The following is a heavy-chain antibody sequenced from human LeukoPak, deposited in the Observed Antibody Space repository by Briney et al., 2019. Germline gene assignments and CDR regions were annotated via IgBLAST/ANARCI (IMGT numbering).Heavy chain of an antibody. CDR3: AKGQVAAEHYYYYGMDV. J-gene: IGHJ6*02. V-gene: IGHV3-23*01. D-gene: IGHD6-13*01. CDR1: GFTFSSYA. CDR2: ISGSGGST. Sequence: GGSLRLSCAASGFTFSSYAMSWVRQAPGKGLEWVSAISGSGGSTYYADSVKGRFTTSRDNSKNTLYLQMNSLRAEDTAVYYCAKGQVAAEHYYYYGMDVWGQGTTVTVSS.